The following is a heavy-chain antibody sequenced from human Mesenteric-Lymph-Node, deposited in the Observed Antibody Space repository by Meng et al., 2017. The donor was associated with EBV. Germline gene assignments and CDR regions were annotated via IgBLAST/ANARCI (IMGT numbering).Heavy chain of an antibody. J-gene: IGHJ4*02. D-gene: IGHD1-26*01. CDR3: ARAEFSGSPFDF. CDR1: GRSLSGYY. V-gene: IGHV3-53*01. Sequence: GQLRRWGAGLLEPSVTLSLTCAVYGRSLSGYYWSWVRQAPGKGLEWVSVVYRGGNTYYADSVKGRFTISRDNSKNTVYLQMNSLRAEDTAVYYCARAEFSGSPFDFWGQGTLVTVSS. CDR2: VYRGGNT.